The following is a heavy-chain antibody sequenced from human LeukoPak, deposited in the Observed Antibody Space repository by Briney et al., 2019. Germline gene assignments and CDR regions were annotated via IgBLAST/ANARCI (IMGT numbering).Heavy chain of an antibody. J-gene: IGHJ5*02. CDR1: GGTFSSYA. V-gene: IGHV1-69*04. CDR3: ARGRGYYDSSGKNWFDP. D-gene: IGHD3-22*01. Sequence: ASVKVSCKASGGTFSSYAISWVRQAPGQGIEWMGRTIPILGIANYAQKFQGRVTITADKSTSTAYMELSSLRSEDTAVYYCARGRGYYDSSGKNWFDPWGQGTLVTVSS. CDR2: TIPILGIA.